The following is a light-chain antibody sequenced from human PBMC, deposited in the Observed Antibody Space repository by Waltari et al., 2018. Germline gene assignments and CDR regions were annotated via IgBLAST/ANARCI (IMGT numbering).Light chain of an antibody. CDR2: LGS. CDR1: RSLLSSYDGYTY. CDR3: LQARQTPYT. V-gene: IGKV2-28*01. Sequence: EIVMTQTPLSLSVTPGEPASISCRSSRSLLSSYDGYTYFAWILQKPGQSPHLLMYLGSSRASGVSDRFSGSGSGTDFILHISRVEAEDVGIYYCLQARQTPYTFGPGTKLEIK. J-gene: IGKJ2*01.